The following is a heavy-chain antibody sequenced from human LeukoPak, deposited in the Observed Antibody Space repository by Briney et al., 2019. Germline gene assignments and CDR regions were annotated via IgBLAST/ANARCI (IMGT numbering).Heavy chain of an antibody. Sequence: GGSLRLSCAASGFTVSDYYMSWVRQAPGKGLEWVSSISGTGVTAYYADSVKGRFAITRDNSKNTLYLQMSSLRAEDTALYYCAKDQRFGDLDDYRGQGTLVTVSS. CDR1: GFTVSDYY. CDR2: ISGTGVTA. V-gene: IGHV3-23*01. D-gene: IGHD3-10*01. CDR3: AKDQRFGDLDDY. J-gene: IGHJ4*02.